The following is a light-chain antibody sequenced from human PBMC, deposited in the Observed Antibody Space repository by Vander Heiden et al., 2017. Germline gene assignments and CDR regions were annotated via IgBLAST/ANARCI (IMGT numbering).Light chain of an antibody. CDR2: SIN. J-gene: IGLJ2*01. Sequence: QSVLTHPPSASGTPGQRVTISCSGSNANIGTNTVNWYQHLPRGAPNLLIFSINRRPSWVPDRFSGSRSCASASLVISGLQSEDDADYYCATWDGSLNAVVFGGGTKVTVL. CDR1: NANIGTNT. V-gene: IGLV1-44*01. CDR3: ATWDGSLNAVV.